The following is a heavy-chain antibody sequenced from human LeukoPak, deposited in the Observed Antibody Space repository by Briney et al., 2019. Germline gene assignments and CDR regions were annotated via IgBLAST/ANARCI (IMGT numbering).Heavy chain of an antibody. V-gene: IGHV3-21*01. D-gene: IGHD3-22*01. CDR3: ARDYYDSSGYYSPDY. CDR2: ISSSSSYI. J-gene: IGHJ4*02. CDR1: GFTFSSYS. Sequence: GGSLRLSCAASGFTFSSYSMNWVRQAPGKGLEWVSSISSSSSYIYYADSVKGRFTISRDNAKNSLYLQMNSLRAEDTAVCYCARDYYDSSGYYSPDYWGQGTLVTVSS.